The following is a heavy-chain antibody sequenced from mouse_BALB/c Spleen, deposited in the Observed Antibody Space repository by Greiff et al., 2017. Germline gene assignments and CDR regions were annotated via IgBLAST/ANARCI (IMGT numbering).Heavy chain of an antibody. CDR2: IYPGNSDT. CDR1: GYSFTSYW. D-gene: IGHD2-1*01. J-gene: IGHJ2*01. CDR3: TRIYGNFYFDY. V-gene: IGHV1-5*01. Sequence: EVKLVESGTVLARPGASVKMSCKASGYSFTSYWMHWVKQRPGQGLEWIGAIYPGNSDTSYNQKFKGKAKLTAVTSASTAYMELSSLTNEDSAVYYCTRIYGNFYFDYWGQGTTLTVSS.